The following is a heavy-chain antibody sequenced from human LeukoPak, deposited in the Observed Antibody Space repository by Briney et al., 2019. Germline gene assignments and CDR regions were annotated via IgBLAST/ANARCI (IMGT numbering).Heavy chain of an antibody. V-gene: IGHV3-33*01. CDR3: ARDPSGGSYYYGMDV. D-gene: IGHD2-15*01. Sequence: GGSLRLSCAASGFTFSSYGMHWVRQAPGNGLEWVAVKWFDGSYKYYADSVKGRFTISRDNSKNTLYLQMSSLRAEDTAVYFCARDPSGGSYYYGMDVWGQGTTVTVSS. CDR1: GFTFSSYG. J-gene: IGHJ6*02. CDR2: KWFDGSYK.